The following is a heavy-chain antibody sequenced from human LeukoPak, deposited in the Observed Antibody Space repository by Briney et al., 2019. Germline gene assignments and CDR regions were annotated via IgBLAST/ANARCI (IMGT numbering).Heavy chain of an antibody. CDR1: GYRFTSHW. CDR3: ARHDVRTVPNPIAFDI. J-gene: IGHJ3*02. V-gene: IGHV5-51*01. Sequence: GESLKISCKASGYRFTSHWIGWVRQLPGRGLEWMGIIYPDDSDTRYSQSFQGQVTLSADKSITTAYLQWSSLKASDTAMYFCARHDVRTVPNPIAFDIWGQGTMVTVSS. CDR2: IYPDDSDT. D-gene: IGHD3/OR15-3a*01.